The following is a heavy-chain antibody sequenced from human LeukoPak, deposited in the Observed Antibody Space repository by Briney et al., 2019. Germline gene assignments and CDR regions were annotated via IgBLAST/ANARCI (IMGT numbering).Heavy chain of an antibody. V-gene: IGHV3-30*03. J-gene: IGHJ4*02. CDR2: ISYDGSNK. Sequence: GGSLRLSCAASGFTFSSYGMHWVRQAPGKGLEWVAVISYDGSNKYYADSVKGRFTISRDNAKNTLYLQMNSLRAEDTAVYYCAREDYSGSYYDSWGQGTLVIVSS. D-gene: IGHD1-26*01. CDR3: AREDYSGSYYDS. CDR1: GFTFSSYG.